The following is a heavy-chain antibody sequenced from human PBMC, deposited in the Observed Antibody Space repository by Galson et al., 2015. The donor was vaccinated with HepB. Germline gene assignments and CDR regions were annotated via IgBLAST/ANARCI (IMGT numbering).Heavy chain of an antibody. CDR2: IKEDGSEK. D-gene: IGHD3-10*01. CDR1: GFTFSSYW. Sequence: SLRLSCAASGFTFSSYWMSWVRQAPGKGLEWVTNIKEDGSEKYFVDSVKGRFTISRDNAKNSVYLQMNKLRVEDTAPYYCARDRPLGSYDFWGRGTLVTVSA. V-gene: IGHV3-7*03. J-gene: IGHJ4*02. CDR3: ARDRPLGSYDF.